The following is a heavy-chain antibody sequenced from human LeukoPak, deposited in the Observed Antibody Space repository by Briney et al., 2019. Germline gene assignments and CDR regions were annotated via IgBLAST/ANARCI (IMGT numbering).Heavy chain of an antibody. J-gene: IGHJ4*02. Sequence: PSETLSLTCTVSGGSISGYYWSWIRQPPGKGLEWIGYIYYSGSTNYNPSLKSRVTISVDTSKNQFSLKLSSVTAADTAVYYCARVGTGIVVVPAAIGFDYWGQGTLVTVSS. CDR3: ARVGTGIVVVPAAIGFDY. V-gene: IGHV4-59*01. CDR1: GGSISGYY. CDR2: IYYSGST. D-gene: IGHD2-2*01.